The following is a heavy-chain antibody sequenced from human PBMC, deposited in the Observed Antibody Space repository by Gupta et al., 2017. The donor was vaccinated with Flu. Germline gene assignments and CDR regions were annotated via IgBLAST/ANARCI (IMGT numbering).Heavy chain of an antibody. CDR1: GFTFMTYG. Sequence: QVQLGVSGGGWVQPGGSLRPSCAASGFTFMTYGMHWVRKAQGKELEWVALISPDGNKNPYVDTVNGRFTMSRDNSKNTLFLQMTSLTAEDTAVYFCANTRGDYGDPEFDSWGQGTLVTVSS. J-gene: IGHJ4*02. V-gene: IGHV3-30*18. CDR3: ANTRGDYGDPEFDS. D-gene: IGHD4-17*01. CDR2: ISPDGNKN.